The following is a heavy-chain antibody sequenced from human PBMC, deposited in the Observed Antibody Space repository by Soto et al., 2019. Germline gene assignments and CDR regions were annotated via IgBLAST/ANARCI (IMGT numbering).Heavy chain of an antibody. CDR1: GFSLSTGAVG. CDR3: AHSNWRDPIYD. Sequence: QITLKESGPTLVKPTQTLTLTCTFSGFSLSTGAVGVGWIRQPPGKALEWLALIYWDDDKHYSPSLTSRLTITKDTSKNQVVLTMTNMDPVDTATYFCAHSNWRDPIYDWGQGTLVTVSS. V-gene: IGHV2-5*02. CDR2: IYWDDDK. J-gene: IGHJ4*02. D-gene: IGHD1-1*01.